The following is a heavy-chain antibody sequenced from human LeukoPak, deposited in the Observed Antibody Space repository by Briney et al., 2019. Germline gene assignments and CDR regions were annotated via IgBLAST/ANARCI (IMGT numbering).Heavy chain of an antibody. V-gene: IGHV1-18*01. CDR3: ARAYYDFWRYNWFDP. D-gene: IGHD3-3*01. CDR1: GYTFSSYG. Sequence: ASVKVSCKASGYTFSSYGTSWVRQAPGQGLEWMGWISAYNGNTNYAQKLQGRVTMTTDTSTSTAYMELRSLRSDDTAVYYCARAYYDFWRYNWFDPWGQGTLVTVSS. CDR2: ISAYNGNT. J-gene: IGHJ5*02.